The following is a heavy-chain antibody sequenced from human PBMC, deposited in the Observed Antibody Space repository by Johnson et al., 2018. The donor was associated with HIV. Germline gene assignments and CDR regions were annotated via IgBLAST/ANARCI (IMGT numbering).Heavy chain of an antibody. CDR1: GFTFSNAW. D-gene: IGHD3-9*01. CDR3: ARFDSFDAFDI. V-gene: IGHV3-33*08. Sequence: QVQLVESGGGVVQPGGSLRLSCAASGFTFSNAWMSWVRQAPGKGLEWVAVIWYAGGNKYYADSVKGRFTISRDNSKNTLYLQMNSLRAEDTAVYYCARFDSFDAFDIWGQGTMVIVS. CDR2: IWYAGGNK. J-gene: IGHJ3*02.